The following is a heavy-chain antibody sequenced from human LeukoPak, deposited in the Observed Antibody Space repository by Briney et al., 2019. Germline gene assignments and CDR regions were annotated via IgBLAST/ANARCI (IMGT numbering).Heavy chain of an antibody. V-gene: IGHV3-30*14. J-gene: IGHJ4*02. CDR3: ARGPSGYHNT. D-gene: IGHD5-12*01. CDR2: ISHDGSNK. Sequence: GRSLRLSCAASGFTFSSYAMHWVRQAPGKGLEWVAVISHDGSNKYYADSVKGRFTISRDNSKNTLYLQMNSLRAEDTAVYYCARGPSGYHNTGGQGTLVTVSS. CDR1: GFTFSSYA.